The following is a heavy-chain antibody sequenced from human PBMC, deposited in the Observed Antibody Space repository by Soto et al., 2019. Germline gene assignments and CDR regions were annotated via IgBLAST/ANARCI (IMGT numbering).Heavy chain of an antibody. Sequence: QVQLQESGPGLVKPSETLSLTCTVSGASATTGSYYWSWIRQPPGKGLEWIGYISSGGSTNYNPSLESRVTISLVTSKIQFALKLSSVTAADSAVYYCAREDASYYYDNRGYKNWCDSRRQGTLVTVSS. CDR1: GASATTGSYY. CDR2: ISSGGST. J-gene: IGHJ5*01. V-gene: IGHV4-61*01. D-gene: IGHD3-22*01. CDR3: AREDASYYYDNRGYKNWCDS.